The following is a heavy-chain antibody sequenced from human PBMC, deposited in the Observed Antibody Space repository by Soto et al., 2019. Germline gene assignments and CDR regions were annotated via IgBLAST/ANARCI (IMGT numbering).Heavy chain of an antibody. Sequence: GESPKIPFNGSGYSLTSYWISRVRQLPGKGLEWMGRIDPSDSYTNYSPSFQGHVTITADKSISTAYLQWSSLKASDTAMYYCASPRPYCSSTSCYRPLYGMDVWGQGTMVTVSS. CDR2: IDPSDSYT. V-gene: IGHV5-10-1*01. J-gene: IGHJ6*02. CDR3: ASPRPYCSSTSCYRPLYGMDV. D-gene: IGHD2-2*01. CDR1: GYSLTSYW.